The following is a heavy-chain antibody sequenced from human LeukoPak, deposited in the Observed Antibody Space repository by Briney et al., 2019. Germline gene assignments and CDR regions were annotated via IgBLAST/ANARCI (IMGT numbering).Heavy chain of an antibody. J-gene: IGHJ5*02. D-gene: IGHD6-19*01. CDR1: GYTFTGYY. Sequence: ASVKVSCKASGYTFTGYYMHWVRQAPGQGLAWMGWINPNSGGTNYAQKFQGRVTMTRDTSISTAYMELSRLRSDDTAVYYCARDAPRAVAGTGWFDPWGQGTLVTVSS. CDR3: ARDAPRAVAGTGWFDP. CDR2: INPNSGGT. V-gene: IGHV1-2*02.